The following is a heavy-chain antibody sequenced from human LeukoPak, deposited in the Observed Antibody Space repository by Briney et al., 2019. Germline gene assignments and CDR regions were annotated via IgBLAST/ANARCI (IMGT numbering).Heavy chain of an antibody. Sequence: GGSLRLSCAASGFTFSNYAMNWVRPAPGQGLEWVSSISGSGGDTYFADSVKGRFTVSRDNSKNTLSLQMNSLRAEDTAVYYCAKSISWRSYFVYPGQGTLVTVSS. CDR2: ISGSGGDT. V-gene: IGHV3-23*01. CDR1: GFTFSNYA. D-gene: IGHD3-3*01. J-gene: IGHJ4*02. CDR3: AKSISWRSYFVY.